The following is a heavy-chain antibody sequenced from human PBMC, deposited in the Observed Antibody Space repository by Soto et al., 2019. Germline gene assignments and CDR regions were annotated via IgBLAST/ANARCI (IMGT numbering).Heavy chain of an antibody. V-gene: IGHV3-23*01. CDR3: ARIEITGFNGDPYYYYGMDV. D-gene: IGHD4-17*01. Sequence: PGGSLRLSCTASGFTFSDYAMSWVRQPPGKGLEWVSVISAGGSTYYADSVKGRFTVSRANSKNTLYLQMNSLRAEDTAVYYCARIEITGFNGDPYYYYGMDVWGQGTTVTVSS. CDR1: GFTFSDYA. J-gene: IGHJ6*02. CDR2: ISAGGST.